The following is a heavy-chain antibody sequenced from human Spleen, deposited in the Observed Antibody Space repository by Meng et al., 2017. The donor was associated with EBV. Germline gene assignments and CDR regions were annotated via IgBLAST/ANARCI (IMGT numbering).Heavy chain of an antibody. Sequence: QVQLQESGPGLVKPSQTLSLTCAVSGGSITSGGYYWSWIRQPPGKGLEWIGYISYSGTTYYNPSLKSRVTISLDTSKNHFSLRLTSVTAADTAVYYCARPFPSWQSPRLDPFGAWGQGTLVTVSS. D-gene: IGHD6-19*01. CDR2: ISYSGTT. V-gene: IGHV4-30-4*01. CDR1: GGSITSGGYY. J-gene: IGHJ5*02. CDR3: ARPFPSWQSPRLDPFGA.